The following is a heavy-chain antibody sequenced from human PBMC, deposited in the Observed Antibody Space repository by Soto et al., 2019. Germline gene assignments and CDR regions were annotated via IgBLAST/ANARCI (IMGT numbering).Heavy chain of an antibody. CDR1: GGSISSSDYF. Sequence: SETLSLTCTVSGGSISSSDYFWTWLRQPPGKGLEWMGYIFHTGTTYSNPSLKSRLIMSMDTSKNRFSLRLTSVTAADSAVYYCAREPCLPKARNDYWGQGALGTVSS. CDR2: IFHTGTT. J-gene: IGHJ4*02. D-gene: IGHD3-16*01. V-gene: IGHV4-30-4*01. CDR3: AREPCLPKARNDY.